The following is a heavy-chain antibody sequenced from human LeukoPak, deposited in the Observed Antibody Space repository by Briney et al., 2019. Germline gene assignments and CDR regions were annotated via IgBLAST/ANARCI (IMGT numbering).Heavy chain of an antibody. J-gene: IGHJ4*02. CDR3: ASRIVGTTWFGY. Sequence: PSETLSLTCTVSGGSISSYYWSWIRQPPGKGLEWIGYIYYSGSTNYNPSLKSRVTISVDTSKNQFSLKLTSVTAADTAVYYCASRIVGTTWFGYWGQGTLVTVSS. V-gene: IGHV4-59*01. CDR1: GGSISSYY. CDR2: IYYSGST. D-gene: IGHD1-26*01.